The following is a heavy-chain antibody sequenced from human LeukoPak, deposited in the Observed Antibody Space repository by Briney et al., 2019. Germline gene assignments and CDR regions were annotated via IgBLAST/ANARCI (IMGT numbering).Heavy chain of an antibody. D-gene: IGHD3-22*01. V-gene: IGHV4-38-2*01. CDR1: GYSISSGYY. CDR3: ARGDYYDNSATDY. J-gene: IGHJ4*02. CDR2: IYHSGST. Sequence: SETLSLTCAVSGYSISSGYYWGWIRQPPGKGLEWIGSIYHSGSTHYNPSLKSRVTVSVDTSKNQFSLKLSSVTAADTAVYYCARGDYYDNSATDYWGQGTLDTVSS.